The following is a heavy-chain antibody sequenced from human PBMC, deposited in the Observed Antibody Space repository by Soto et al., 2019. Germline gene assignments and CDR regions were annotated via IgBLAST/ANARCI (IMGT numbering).Heavy chain of an antibody. V-gene: IGHV4-39*01. Sequence: PSETLSLTCTVSGGSVRSSGYYWAWIRQPPGKGLEWIGSLYSSGKTYRNPSLKSRVTMSDDTSKNQLSLRLSSVTAADTAVYYCARLTLAFTETFDYWGQGTLVTVSS. CDR2: LYSSGKT. CDR1: GGSVRSSGYY. J-gene: IGHJ4*02. D-gene: IGHD2-15*01. CDR3: ARLTLAFTETFDY.